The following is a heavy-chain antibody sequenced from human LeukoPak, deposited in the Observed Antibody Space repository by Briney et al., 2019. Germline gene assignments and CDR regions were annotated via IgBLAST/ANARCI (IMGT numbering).Heavy chain of an antibody. Sequence: GRYLRLSCAASGFTFDDYAMHWVRQAPGKGLEWVSGLSWNSGSIGYADSVKGRFTISRDNAKDSLYLQMNSLRAEDTALYYCAKDIMVMYSSGGGMDVWGQGTTVTVSS. CDR3: AKDIMVMYSSGGGMDV. V-gene: IGHV3-9*01. J-gene: IGHJ6*02. D-gene: IGHD6-19*01. CDR1: GFTFDDYA. CDR2: LSWNSGSI.